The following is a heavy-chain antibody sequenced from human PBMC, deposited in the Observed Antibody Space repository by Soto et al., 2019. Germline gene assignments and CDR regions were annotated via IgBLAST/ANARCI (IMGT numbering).Heavy chain of an antibody. J-gene: IGHJ6*03. D-gene: IGHD3-10*01. CDR3: ARGLMLWFVVLSRLGRSYYYMYV. V-gene: IGHV4-34*01. CDR2: INDSGNI. Sequence: HVQLPQSGAGLLKPSETLSLTCAVYGGSFSGHQWTWIRQTPGKGLEWIGEINDSGNINYNPSLKSRVSIFADTARNQIYLKLSCVSAADTAVYYCARGLMLWFVVLSRLGRSYYYMYVWGKGTRVTVSS. CDR1: GGSFSGHQ.